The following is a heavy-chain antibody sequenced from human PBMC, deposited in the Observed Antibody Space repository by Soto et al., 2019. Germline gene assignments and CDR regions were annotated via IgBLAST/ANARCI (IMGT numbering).Heavy chain of an antibody. V-gene: IGHV4-34*01. Sequence: QVQLQQWGAGLLKPSETLSLTCAVYGGSFSGYYWSWIRQPPGKGLEWIGEINHSGSTNYNPSLKSRVTISVDTSKNQFSLKLSSVTAADTAVYYCERYDFWSGYYLDYWGQGTLVTVSS. CDR3: ERYDFWSGYYLDY. CDR1: GGSFSGYY. D-gene: IGHD3-3*01. CDR2: INHSGST. J-gene: IGHJ4*02.